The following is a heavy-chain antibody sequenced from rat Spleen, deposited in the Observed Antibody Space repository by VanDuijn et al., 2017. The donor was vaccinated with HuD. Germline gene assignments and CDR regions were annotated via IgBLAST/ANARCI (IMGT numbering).Heavy chain of an antibody. CDR3: ARPTEGIAWFVY. CDR1: GFTFSDFF. Sequence: EVQLVESGGGLVQPGRSLKLSCAASGFTFSDFFMAWVRQAPTKGLEWVTTISFDGSSTYYRDSVKGRFTISRDIAKSILFLEMDSLRSEDTATYYCARPTEGIAWFVYWGQGTLVTVSS. D-gene: IGHD1-11*01. V-gene: IGHV5-29*01. CDR2: ISFDGSST. J-gene: IGHJ3*01.